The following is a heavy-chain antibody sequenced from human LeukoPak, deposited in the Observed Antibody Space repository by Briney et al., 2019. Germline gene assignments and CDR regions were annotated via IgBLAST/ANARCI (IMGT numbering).Heavy chain of an antibody. CDR1: GLTLSSYS. J-gene: IGHJ4*02. CDR2: ISSSSSYI. Sequence: PGGSLRLSCAASGLTLSSYSMNWVRQAPGKGLEWVSSISSSSSYIYYADSVKGRFTISRDNAKNSLYLQMNSLRAEDTAVYYCARVTEAPYYFDYWGQGTLVTVSS. V-gene: IGHV3-21*01. CDR3: ARVTEAPYYFDY.